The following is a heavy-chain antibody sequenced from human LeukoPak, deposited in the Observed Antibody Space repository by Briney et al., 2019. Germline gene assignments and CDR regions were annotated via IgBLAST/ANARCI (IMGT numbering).Heavy chain of an antibody. CDR3: AKEGCCSGGTCYSGCFDY. V-gene: IGHV3-74*01. D-gene: IGHD2-15*01. CDR1: GFTFSSYW. Sequence: PGGSLRLSCAASGFTFSSYWMHWVRQAPGKGLVWVSRIKSDGSSTSYADSVKGRFTISRDNSKNTLYLQMNSLIAEDTAVYYCAKEGCCSGGTCYSGCFDYWGQGTLVTVSS. J-gene: IGHJ4*02. CDR2: IKSDGSST.